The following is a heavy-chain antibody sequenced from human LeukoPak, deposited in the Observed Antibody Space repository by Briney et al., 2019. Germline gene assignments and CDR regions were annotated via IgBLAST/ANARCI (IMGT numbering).Heavy chain of an antibody. CDR2: ISWNSGSI. V-gene: IGHV3-9*01. CDR1: GFTFDDYA. CDR3: AKTDY. Sequence: GGSLRLSCAASGFTFDDYAMHWVRQAPGKGLEWVSGISWNSGSIGYADSVKGRFTISRDNAKNSLYLQMNSLRAEDTALYYCAKTDYWGQGTLVAVSS. J-gene: IGHJ4*02.